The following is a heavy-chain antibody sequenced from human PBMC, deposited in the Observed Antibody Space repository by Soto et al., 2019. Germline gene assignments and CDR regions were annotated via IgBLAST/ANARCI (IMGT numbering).Heavy chain of an antibody. Sequence: QVQLQESGPGLVKPSQTLSLTCIVSGGSISSRDYYWNWIRQHPGRGLEWIGYISSNGFTSYKPSVKRRATISVDMSKNQVSLKLSSVTAADTAVYYCARGFDRSGYFVPYYFDVWGQGTLVPVSS. CDR1: GGSISSRDYY. J-gene: IGHJ4*02. V-gene: IGHV4-31*03. D-gene: IGHD3-22*01. CDR2: ISSNGFT. CDR3: ARGFDRSGYFVPYYFDV.